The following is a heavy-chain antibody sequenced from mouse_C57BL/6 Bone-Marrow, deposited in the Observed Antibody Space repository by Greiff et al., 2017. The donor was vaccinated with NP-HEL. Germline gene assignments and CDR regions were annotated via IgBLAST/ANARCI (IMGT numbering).Heavy chain of an antibody. CDR1: GFSFNTYA. CDR3: VRQGYDGYYLDY. J-gene: IGHJ2*01. V-gene: IGHV10-1*01. Sequence: EVLLVESGGGLVQPKGSLKLSCAASGFSFNTYAMNWVRQAPGKGLEWVARIRSKSNNYATYYAVSLKDRFTISRYDSESMHYLRMNNVKTEDTARYCCVRQGYDGYYLDYWGQGTTLTVSS. D-gene: IGHD2-3*01. CDR2: IRSKSNNYAT.